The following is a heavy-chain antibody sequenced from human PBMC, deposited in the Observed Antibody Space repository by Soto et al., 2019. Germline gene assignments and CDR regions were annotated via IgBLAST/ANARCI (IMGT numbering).Heavy chain of an antibody. CDR2: IYYSGST. Sequence: QLQLQESGPGLVKPSETLSLTCTVSGGSISSSSYYWGWIRQPPGKALEWIGNIYYSGSTYYNPSLKSRVTISVDTSKNQFSLKLSSVTAADTAVYYCARPNCSGGSCTFDYWGQETLVTVSS. D-gene: IGHD2-15*01. J-gene: IGHJ4*02. CDR1: GGSISSSSYY. V-gene: IGHV4-39*01. CDR3: ARPNCSGGSCTFDY.